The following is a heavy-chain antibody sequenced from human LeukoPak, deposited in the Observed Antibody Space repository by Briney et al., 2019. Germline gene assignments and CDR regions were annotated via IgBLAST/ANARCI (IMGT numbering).Heavy chain of an antibody. Sequence: PGGSLRLSCAASGFTFSSYSMNWVRQAPGKGLEWVSSISSSSSYIYYADSVKGRFTISRDNAKNSLYLQMNSLRAEDTAVYYCAGPVWGYARSYYWGQGTLVTFSS. D-gene: IGHD7-27*01. V-gene: IGHV3-21*01. J-gene: IGHJ4*02. CDR1: GFTFSSYS. CDR3: AGPVWGYARSYY. CDR2: ISSSSSYI.